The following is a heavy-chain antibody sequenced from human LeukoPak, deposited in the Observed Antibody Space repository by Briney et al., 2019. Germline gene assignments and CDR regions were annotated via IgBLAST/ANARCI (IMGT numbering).Heavy chain of an antibody. Sequence: GGSLRLSFAASGFTFSSYAMHWVRQAPGKGLEWVAVISYDGGDKYYADSVKGRFTISRDNSKNTLYLQMNSLRAEDTAVYYCAKFYGGYLTDYWGQGTLVTVSS. CDR3: AKFYGGYLTDY. CDR1: GFTFSSYA. J-gene: IGHJ4*02. D-gene: IGHD5-12*01. V-gene: IGHV3-30*04. CDR2: ISYDGGDK.